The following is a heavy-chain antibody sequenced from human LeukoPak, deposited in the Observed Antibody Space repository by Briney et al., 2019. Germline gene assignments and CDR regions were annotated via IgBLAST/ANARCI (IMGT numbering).Heavy chain of an antibody. CDR2: IFYSGST. D-gene: IGHD3-10*01. Sequence: SETLSLTCTVSGGSISSYYWSWIRQPPERGLEGIGYIFYSGSTNYNPSLKSRVTISVDTSKNQFSLKLSSVTAADTAVYYCARLLWFGELLYEGYYFDYWGQGTLVTVSS. CDR1: GGSISSYY. J-gene: IGHJ4*02. CDR3: ARLLWFGELLYEGYYFDY. V-gene: IGHV4-59*01.